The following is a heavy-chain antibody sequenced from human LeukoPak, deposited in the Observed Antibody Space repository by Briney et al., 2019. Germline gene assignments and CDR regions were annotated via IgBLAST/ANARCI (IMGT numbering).Heavy chain of an antibody. V-gene: IGHV1-2*06. CDR3: ASSTQYYYDSSGQYYSDY. J-gene: IGHJ4*02. D-gene: IGHD3-22*01. Sequence: ASVKVSCKASGYTFTGYYMHWVRQAPGQGLEWMGRINPNSGGTNYAQKFQGRVTMTRDTSISTAYMELSRLRSDDTAVYYCASSTQYYYDSSGQYYSDYWGQGTLVTVSS. CDR2: INPNSGGT. CDR1: GYTFTGYY.